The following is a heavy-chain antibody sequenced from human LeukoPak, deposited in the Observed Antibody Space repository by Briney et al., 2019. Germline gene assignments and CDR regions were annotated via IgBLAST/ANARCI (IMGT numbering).Heavy chain of an antibody. D-gene: IGHD5-24*01. CDR1: GGSISSSSYY. CDR3: ARHRRDGYKSDAFDI. CDR2: IYYSGST. Sequence: SETLSLTCTVSGGSISSSSYYWGWIRQPPGKGLELIGSIYYSGSTYYNPSLQSRVTISVDTSKNQFSLKLSSVTAADTAVYYCARHRRDGYKSDAFDIWGQGTMVTVSS. J-gene: IGHJ3*02. V-gene: IGHV4-39*01.